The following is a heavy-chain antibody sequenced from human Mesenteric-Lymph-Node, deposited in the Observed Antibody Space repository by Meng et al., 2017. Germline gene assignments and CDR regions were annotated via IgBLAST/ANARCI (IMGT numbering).Heavy chain of an antibody. J-gene: IGHJ6*02. CDR3: ARGPYCSGSSCSYYYGMDV. D-gene: IGHD2-15*01. V-gene: IGHV4-61*02. Sequence: SETLSLTCSVSGGSIRSGHYCWNWVRQPAGKGLEWIGRIYTSGSTNYNPSLKSRVTISVDMSKNQFSLKLSSVTAADTAVYYCARGPYCSGSSCSYYYGMDVWGQGTTVTVSS. CDR2: IYTSGST. CDR1: GGSIRSGHYC.